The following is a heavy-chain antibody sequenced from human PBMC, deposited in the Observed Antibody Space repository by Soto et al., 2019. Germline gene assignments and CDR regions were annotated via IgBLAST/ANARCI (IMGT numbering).Heavy chain of an antibody. CDR2: IWYDGSNK. V-gene: IGHV3-33*01. CDR1: GLNFSSYG. CDR3: ARANPSSFYSSDAFDI. Sequence: VGSLRVSRTASGLNFSSYGMHWIRQAQGKGLEWVAVIWYDGSNKYYADSVKGRFTISRDNSKNTLYLQMNSLRAEDTAVYYCARANPSSFYSSDAFDIWGQGTMVTV. D-gene: IGHD2-21*01. J-gene: IGHJ3*02.